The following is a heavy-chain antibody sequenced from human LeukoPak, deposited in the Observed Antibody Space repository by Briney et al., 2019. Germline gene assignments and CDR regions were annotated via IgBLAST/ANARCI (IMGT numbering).Heavy chain of an antibody. D-gene: IGHD3-10*01. V-gene: IGHV3-20*01. CDR1: GFTFDDYG. J-gene: IGHJ3*02. Sequence: GGSLRLSCAASGFTFDDYGMSWVRQAPGKGLEWVSGINWNGGSTGYADSVKGRFTISRDNAKNSLYLQMNSLRAEDTALYHCAREWKQANYYGSGSYYAADAFDIWGQGTMVTVSS. CDR3: AREWKQANYYGSGSYYAADAFDI. CDR2: INWNGGST.